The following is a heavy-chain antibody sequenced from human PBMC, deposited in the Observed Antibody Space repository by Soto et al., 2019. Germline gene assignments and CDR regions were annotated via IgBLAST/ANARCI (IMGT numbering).Heavy chain of an antibody. D-gene: IGHD2-15*01. CDR3: ARSVAQEIFDY. J-gene: IGHJ4*02. CDR1: GYTFTSYA. CDR2: INAGNGNT. Sequence: ASVKVSCKASGYTFTSYAMHWVRQAPGQRLEWMGWINAGNGNTKYSQKFQGRVTITRDASASTAYMELSSLRSEDTAVYYCARSVAQEIFDYWGQGTLVTVSS. V-gene: IGHV1-3*01.